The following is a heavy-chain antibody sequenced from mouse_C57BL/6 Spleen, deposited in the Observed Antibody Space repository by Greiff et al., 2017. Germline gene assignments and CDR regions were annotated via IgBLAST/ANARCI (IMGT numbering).Heavy chain of an antibody. Sequence: EVMLVESEGGLVQPGSSMKLSCTASGFTFSDYYMAWVRQVPEKGLEWVANINYDGSSTYYLDSLKSRFIISRDNAKNILYLQMSSLKSEDTATYYCARDKNYGSRDYWGQGTTLTVSS. CDR1: GFTFSDYY. V-gene: IGHV5-16*01. J-gene: IGHJ2*01. CDR3: ARDKNYGSRDY. D-gene: IGHD1-1*01. CDR2: INYDGSST.